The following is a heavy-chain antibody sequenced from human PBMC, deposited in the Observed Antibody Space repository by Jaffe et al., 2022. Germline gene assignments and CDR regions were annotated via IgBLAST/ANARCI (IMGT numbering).Heavy chain of an antibody. CDR3: ARGPMVRGVITYYYYMDV. J-gene: IGHJ6*03. CDR2: IYTSGST. Sequence: QVQLQESGPGLVKPSQTLSLTCTVSGGSISSGSYYWSWIRQPAGKGLEWIGRIYTSGSTNYNPSLKSRVTISVDTSKNQFSLKLSSVTAADTAVYYCARGPMVRGVITYYYYMDVWGKGTTVTVSS. D-gene: IGHD3-10*01. CDR1: GGSISSGSYY. V-gene: IGHV4-61*02.